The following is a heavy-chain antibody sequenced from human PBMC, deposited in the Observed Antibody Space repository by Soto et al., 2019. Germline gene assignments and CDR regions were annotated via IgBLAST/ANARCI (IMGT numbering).Heavy chain of an antibody. J-gene: IGHJ4*02. CDR2: IYPGDSDT. CDR3: ARRAYSGSYSDY. V-gene: IGHV5-51*01. D-gene: IGHD1-26*01. Sequence: PGGSLKTPCRGPGYRFNSYCIGWVRQMPGKGLGWMGSIYPGDSDTRYSPSFQGQVTISADKSISTAYLQWSSLKASDTSLSYCARRAYSGSYSDYWGQGTLVTVYS. CDR1: GYRFNSYC.